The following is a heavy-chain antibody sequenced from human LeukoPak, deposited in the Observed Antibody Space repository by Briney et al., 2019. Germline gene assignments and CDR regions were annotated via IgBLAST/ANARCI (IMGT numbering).Heavy chain of an antibody. D-gene: IGHD5-18*01. CDR1: GYTFTGYY. Sequence: ASVKVSCKASGYTFTGYYMHWVRQAPGQGLEWMGWMNPNSGGTNYAQKFQGRVTMTRDTSISTAYMELSRLRSDDMAVYYCASRGYSYGSRLDYYYYYMDVWGKGTTVTVSS. J-gene: IGHJ6*03. V-gene: IGHV1-2*02. CDR3: ASRGYSYGSRLDYYYYYMDV. CDR2: MNPNSGGT.